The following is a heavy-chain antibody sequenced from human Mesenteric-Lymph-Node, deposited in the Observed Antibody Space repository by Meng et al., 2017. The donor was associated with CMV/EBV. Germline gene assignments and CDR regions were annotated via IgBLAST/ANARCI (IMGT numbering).Heavy chain of an antibody. J-gene: IGHJ4*02. V-gene: IGHV4-34*01. CDR1: GGSFSDYY. D-gene: IGHD3-10*01. CDR3: ERFQFSPGFLDY. Sequence: GSLRLSCVVYGGSFSDYYWSWIRQPPGKGLEWIGEINRYGGTKYNPSLKSRVTISVDTSKNQFSLKLSSVTAADTAVYYCERFQFSPGFLDYWGQGTLVTVSS. CDR2: INRYGGT.